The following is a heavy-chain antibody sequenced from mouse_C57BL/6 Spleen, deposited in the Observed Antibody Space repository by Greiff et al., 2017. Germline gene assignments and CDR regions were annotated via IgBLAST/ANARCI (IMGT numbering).Heavy chain of an antibody. J-gene: IGHJ1*03. CDR3: AKIYYSGNSYEHFDV. CDR2: IDPSDSYT. V-gene: IGHV1-69*01. CDR1: GYTFTSYW. D-gene: IGHD1-1*01. Sequence: QVQLQQPGAELVMPGASVKLSCKASGYTFTSYWMHWVKQRPGQGLEWIGEIDPSDSYTNYNQKFKGKATLTVDQSSSTAYMQLSSLTSEDSAVYYWAKIYYSGNSYEHFDVWGTGTTVTVSS.